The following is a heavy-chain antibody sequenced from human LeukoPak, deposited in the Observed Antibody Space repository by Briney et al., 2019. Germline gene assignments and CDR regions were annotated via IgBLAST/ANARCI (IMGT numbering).Heavy chain of an antibody. CDR1: GGSISSYY. D-gene: IGHD5-12*01. Sequence: SETLSLTCTVSGGSISSYYWSWIRQPPGKGLEWIGYIYYSGSTNYNPSLKSRVTMSVDTSKNQFSLKLSSVTAADTAVYYCARDMWEYSGSDYWGQGTLVTVSS. CDR2: IYYSGST. J-gene: IGHJ4*02. CDR3: ARDMWEYSGSDY. V-gene: IGHV4-59*12.